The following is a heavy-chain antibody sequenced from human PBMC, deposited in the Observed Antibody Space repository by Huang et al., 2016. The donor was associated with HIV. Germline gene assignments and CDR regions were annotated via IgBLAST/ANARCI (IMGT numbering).Heavy chain of an antibody. Sequence: QLQLQESGPGLVKPSETLSLTCTVSGGSISSSSYYWGWIRQSPVKGLEWIGSIYYIGNGYYNPSLKSRVTRSVDRSSNQFSLKMHSVTAADTAVYYCASRTTVTTTSNYHYFYMDVWGKGTTVIVSS. CDR2: IYYIGNG. CDR1: GGSISSSSYY. CDR3: ASRTTVTTTSNYHYFYMDV. D-gene: IGHD4-17*01. J-gene: IGHJ6*03. V-gene: IGHV4-39*01.